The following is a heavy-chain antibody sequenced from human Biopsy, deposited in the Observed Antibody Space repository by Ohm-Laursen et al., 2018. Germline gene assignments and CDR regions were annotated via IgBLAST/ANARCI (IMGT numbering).Heavy chain of an antibody. V-gene: IGHV3-33*01. Sequence: SLRLSCAASGFSFSSYGMHWVRQAPGKGLEWVAVLWYDGTNKYYADSVKGRFTISRDNSKNTLYLQMNSLRAEDTAMYYCARPTNARAGGAPFDIWGQGTMDTVSS. CDR2: LWYDGTNK. D-gene: IGHD1-1*01. J-gene: IGHJ3*02. CDR3: ARPTNARAGGAPFDI. CDR1: GFSFSSYG.